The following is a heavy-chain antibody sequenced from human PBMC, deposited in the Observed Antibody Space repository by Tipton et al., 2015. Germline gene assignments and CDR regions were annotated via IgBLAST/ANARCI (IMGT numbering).Heavy chain of an antibody. Sequence: GLVKPSETLSLTCSVSSDSISKYYWSWIRQPPGKGLEWIGSISHSGNTYYNPSLKSRVTMSRDTSKSQFSLKLTSVTAADTAVYYCARTGSCSGGSCYFSYFDYWGQGTLLTVSS. V-gene: IGHV4-59*04. CDR2: ISHSGNT. D-gene: IGHD2-15*01. J-gene: IGHJ4*02. CDR1: SDSISKYY. CDR3: ARTGSCSGGSCYFSYFDY.